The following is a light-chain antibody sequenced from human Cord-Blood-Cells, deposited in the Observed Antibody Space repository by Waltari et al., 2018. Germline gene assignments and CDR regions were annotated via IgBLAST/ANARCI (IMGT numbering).Light chain of an antibody. J-gene: IGKJ4*01. CDR1: QSVSSSY. V-gene: IGKV3-20*01. CDR3: QQYGSSPT. Sequence: EIVLTQSPGTLSLSPGERATLSCRVSQSVSSSYLAWYQQKPGQAPRLLIYGASSRATGIPDRFSGSGSGTDFILTISRLEPEDFAVYYCQQYGSSPTFGGGTKVEIK. CDR2: GAS.